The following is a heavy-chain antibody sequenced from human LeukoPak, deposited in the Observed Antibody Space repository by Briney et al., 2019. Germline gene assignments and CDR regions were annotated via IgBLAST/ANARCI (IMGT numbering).Heavy chain of an antibody. CDR2: INWNGSST. CDR3: ARARSLLWFGELSNYYYYHMDV. Sequence: GGSLRLSCAASGFTFDDYGMSWVRQAPGKGLEWVSGINWNGSSTGYADSAKGRFTISRDNAKNSLYLQMNSLRAEDTALYYCARARSLLWFGELSNYYYYHMDVWGKGTTVTVSS. J-gene: IGHJ6*03. CDR1: GFTFDDYG. D-gene: IGHD3-10*01. V-gene: IGHV3-20*04.